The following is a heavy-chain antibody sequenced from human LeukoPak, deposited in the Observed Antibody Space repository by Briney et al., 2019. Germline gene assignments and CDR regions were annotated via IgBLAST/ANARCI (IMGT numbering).Heavy chain of an antibody. V-gene: IGHV4-61*02. CDR3: ARGLISGDIDY. D-gene: IGHD3-9*01. J-gene: IGHJ4*02. CDR2: IYTSGST. Sequence: SETLSLTCTVSGGSISSGSYYWSWIRQPAGKGLEWIGRIYTSGSTNYNPSLKSRVTISVDTSKNQLSLKLSSVTAADTAVYYCARGLISGDIDYWGQGTLVTVSS. CDR1: GGSISSGSYY.